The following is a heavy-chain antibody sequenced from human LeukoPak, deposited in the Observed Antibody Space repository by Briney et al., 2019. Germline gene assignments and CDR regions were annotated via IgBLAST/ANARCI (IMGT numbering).Heavy chain of an antibody. Sequence: GESLKISCKGPGYSFTSYWIGWVRQMPGKGLEWMGIIYPGDSDTRYSPSFQGQVTISADKSISTAYLQWSSLKASDTAMYYCARPNCGGDCSPLDAFDIWGQGTMVTVSS. CDR3: ARPNCGGDCSPLDAFDI. CDR1: GYSFTSYW. D-gene: IGHD2-21*02. CDR2: IYPGDSDT. V-gene: IGHV5-51*01. J-gene: IGHJ3*02.